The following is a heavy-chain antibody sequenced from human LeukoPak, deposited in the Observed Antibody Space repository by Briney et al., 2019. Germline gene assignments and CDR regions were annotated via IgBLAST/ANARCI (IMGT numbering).Heavy chain of an antibody. CDR1: GYTFTYRY. Sequence: GASVKVSCKASGYTFTYRYLHWVRQAPGQALEWMGWITPFNGNTNYAQKFQDRVTITRDRSMSTAYMELSSLRSEDTAMYYCASQSTDNWFDPWGQGTLVTVSS. V-gene: IGHV1-45*02. CDR2: ITPFNGNT. D-gene: IGHD5/OR15-5a*01. CDR3: ASQSTDNWFDP. J-gene: IGHJ5*02.